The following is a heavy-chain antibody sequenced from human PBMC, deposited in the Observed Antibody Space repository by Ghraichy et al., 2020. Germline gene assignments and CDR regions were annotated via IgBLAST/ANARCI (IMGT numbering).Heavy chain of an antibody. J-gene: IGHJ4*02. Sequence: GESLNISCAASGFTFSSYAMSWVRQAPGKGLEWVSAISGSGGSTYYADSVKGRFTISRDNSKNTLYLQMNSLRAEDTAVYYCAKVKYNWNDGGPCDYWGQGTLVTVSS. CDR2: ISGSGGST. V-gene: IGHV3-23*01. D-gene: IGHD1-20*01. CDR1: GFTFSSYA. CDR3: AKVKYNWNDGGPCDY.